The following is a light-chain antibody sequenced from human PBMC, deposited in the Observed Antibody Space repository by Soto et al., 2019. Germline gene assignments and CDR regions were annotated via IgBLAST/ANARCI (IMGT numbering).Light chain of an antibody. CDR1: SGHSNYA. J-gene: IGLJ3*02. Sequence: QLVLTQSPSASASLGASVKLTCTLSSGHSNYAIAWHQQQPEKGPWYLMKLNRDGTQNKGDGIPDRFSGSISGAERYLTISSLQSEDEADYYCQTWGTGIRVFGGGTKLTVL. CDR3: QTWGTGIRV. V-gene: IGLV4-69*01. CDR2: LNRDGTQ.